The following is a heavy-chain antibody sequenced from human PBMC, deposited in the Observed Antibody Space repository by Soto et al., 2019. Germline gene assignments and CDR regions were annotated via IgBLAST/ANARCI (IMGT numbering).Heavy chain of an antibody. V-gene: IGHV1-69*06. J-gene: IGHJ3*02. D-gene: IGHD6-6*01. CDR3: ARDIAARLIPDAFDI. CDR2: IIPIFGTA. CDR1: GGTFSSYA. Sequence: SVKVSCKASGGTFSSYAISWVRQAPGQGLEWMGGIIPIFGTANYAQKFQGRVTITADKSTSTAYMELSSLRSEDTAVYYCARDIAARLIPDAFDIWGQGTMVTVSS.